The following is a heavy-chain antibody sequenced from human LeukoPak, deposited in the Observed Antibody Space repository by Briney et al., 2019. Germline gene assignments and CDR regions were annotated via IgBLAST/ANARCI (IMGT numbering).Heavy chain of an antibody. J-gene: IGHJ4*02. V-gene: IGHV3-23*01. CDR1: GFTVSSNY. Sequence: LPGGSLRLSCAASGFTVSSNYMSWVRQAPGKGLEWVSSISGSGGSTYYADSVKGRFTISRDNSKNTLFLQMNSLRAEDTAVYYCAKRAVPGNAFFDNWGQGTLVTVSS. D-gene: IGHD6-19*01. CDR3: AKRAVPGNAFFDN. CDR2: ISGSGGST.